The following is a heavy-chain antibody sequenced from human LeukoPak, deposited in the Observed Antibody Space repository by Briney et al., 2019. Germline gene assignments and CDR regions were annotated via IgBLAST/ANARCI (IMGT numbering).Heavy chain of an antibody. V-gene: IGHV4-39*07. D-gene: IGHD6-13*01. CDR2: IYYSGST. CDR3: ARDGKQLGHWFDP. Sequence: SETLSLTCTVSGGSISSSSYYWGWIRQPPGKGLEWIGSIYYSGSTYYNPSLKSRVTISVDTSKNQFSLKLSSVTAADTAVYYCARDGKQLGHWFDPWGQGTLVTVSS. J-gene: IGHJ5*02. CDR1: GGSISSSSYY.